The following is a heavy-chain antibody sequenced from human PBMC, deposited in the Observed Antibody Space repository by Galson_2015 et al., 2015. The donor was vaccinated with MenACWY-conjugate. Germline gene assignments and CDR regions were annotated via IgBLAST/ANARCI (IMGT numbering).Heavy chain of an antibody. D-gene: IGHD2-8*01. J-gene: IGHJ3*02. CDR3: AKEKAGAGVGAFDI. CDR2: ITGTGPGT. Sequence: SLRLSCAASGFTFSSYAMSWVRQAPGKGLQWVSAITGTGPGTYYADSVKGRFPISRDNSKNTVFLQTNALGADDTAIYYCAKEKAGAGVGAFDIWGQGTTVTVSS. CDR1: GFTFSSYA. V-gene: IGHV3-23*01.